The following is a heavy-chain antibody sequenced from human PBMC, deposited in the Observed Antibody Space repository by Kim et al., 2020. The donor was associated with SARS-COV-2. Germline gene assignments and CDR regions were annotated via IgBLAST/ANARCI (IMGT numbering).Heavy chain of an antibody. Sequence: GGSLRLSCAASGFTFSRYGMHWVRQAPGKGLEWVAVISYDGSNKYYADSVKGRFTISRDNSKKMLYLQMNSLRAEDTAVYYCAKDHDPLVSYYFDYWGQGTLVTVSS. CDR2: ISYDGSNK. D-gene: IGHD3-16*02. J-gene: IGHJ4*02. CDR1: GFTFSRYG. V-gene: IGHV3-30*18. CDR3: AKDHDPLVSYYFDY.